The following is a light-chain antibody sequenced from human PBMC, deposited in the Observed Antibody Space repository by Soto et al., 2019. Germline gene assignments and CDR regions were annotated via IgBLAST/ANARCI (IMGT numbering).Light chain of an antibody. CDR3: QSYDSSLSGSVV. CDR1: SSNIGAGSD. V-gene: IGLV1-40*01. J-gene: IGLJ2*01. CDR2: GNT. Sequence: QPVLTQPPSVSGAPGQRVTISCAGNSSNIGAGSDVHWYQQLPGAAPKLLIYGNTNRPSGVPDRFSGSRSGTSASLAITGLQAEDEADYYCQSYDSSLSGSVVFGGGTKLTVL.